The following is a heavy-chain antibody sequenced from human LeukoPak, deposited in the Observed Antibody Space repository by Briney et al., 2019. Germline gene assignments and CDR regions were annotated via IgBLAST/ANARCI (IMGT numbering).Heavy chain of an antibody. CDR3: ARNTDFWSGSDAFDI. J-gene: IGHJ3*02. CDR2: IYTNGST. Sequence: PSETLSLTCTVSGGSISSYYWSWIRQPARKGLEWIGRIYTNGSTNYNPPLKSRVTMSVDTSKNQFSMKLSSVTAADTAVYYCARNTDFWSGSDAFDIWGQGTMVTVSS. CDR1: GGSISSYY. V-gene: IGHV4-4*07. D-gene: IGHD3-3*01.